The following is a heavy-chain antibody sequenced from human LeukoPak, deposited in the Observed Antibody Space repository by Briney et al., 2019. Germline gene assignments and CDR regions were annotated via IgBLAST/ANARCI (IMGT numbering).Heavy chain of an antibody. Sequence: PSETLSLTCTVSGGSISSYYWTWIWQPAGKGLKWIGRINPSGSTNYNPSLKSRVTMSVDTSKNQFSLKLSSVTAADTAVYYCARENSGSYREFDYWGQGALVTVSS. D-gene: IGHD1-26*01. CDR3: ARENSGSYREFDY. CDR2: INPSGST. CDR1: GGSISSYY. V-gene: IGHV4-4*07. J-gene: IGHJ4*02.